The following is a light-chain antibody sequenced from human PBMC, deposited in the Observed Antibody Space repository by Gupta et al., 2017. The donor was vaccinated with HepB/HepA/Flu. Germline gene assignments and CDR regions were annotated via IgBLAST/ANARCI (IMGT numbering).Light chain of an antibody. J-gene: IGKJ1*01. CDR2: LGS. CDR1: QSLLHLNGFTY. Sequence: DLVLSHSPLSLPVTPGETASLSCRSSQSLLHLNGFTYLEWYLQKPGQSPQVLIYLGSDRASGVPDRFSGSGSGTDFTLKISRVEAEDVGVYYCMQARQSPWTFGQGTKVDIK. V-gene: IGKV2-28*01. CDR3: MQARQSPWT.